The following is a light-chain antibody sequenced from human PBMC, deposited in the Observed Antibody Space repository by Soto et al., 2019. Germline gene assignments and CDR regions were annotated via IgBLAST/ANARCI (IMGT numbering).Light chain of an antibody. CDR2: EVT. CDR3: SSHTSRSTLV. V-gene: IGLV2-14*01. CDR1: SSDVGGYNY. Sequence: QSVLTQPASVPGSPGQSITISCTGTSSDVGGYNYVSWYQQHPGKAPKLMIYEVTNRPSGVSNRFSGSKSGNTASLTISGLQAEDEADYYCSSHTSRSTLVFGTGTKVTVL. J-gene: IGLJ1*01.